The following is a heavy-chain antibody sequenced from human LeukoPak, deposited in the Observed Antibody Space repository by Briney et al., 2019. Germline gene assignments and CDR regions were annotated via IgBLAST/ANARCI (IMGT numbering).Heavy chain of an antibody. Sequence: GGSLRLSCAASGFTLSGSAMHWVRQASGKGLEWVGRIRSKANSYATAYAASVKGRFTISRDDSKNTAYLQMNSLKTEDTAVYYCTTTVNVDTAMAGGWGQGTLVTVSS. D-gene: IGHD5-18*01. CDR2: IRSKANSYAT. CDR1: GFTLSGSA. CDR3: TTTVNVDTAMAGG. J-gene: IGHJ4*02. V-gene: IGHV3-73*01.